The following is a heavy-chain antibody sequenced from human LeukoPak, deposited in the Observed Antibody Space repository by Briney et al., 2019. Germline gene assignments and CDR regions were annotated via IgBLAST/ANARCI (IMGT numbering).Heavy chain of an antibody. D-gene: IGHD3-16*01. CDR3: ARGAYDYVWGRPVDY. V-gene: IGHV1-2*02. CDR2: INPNSGGT. CDR1: GYTFTGYY. Sequence: ASVKVSCKASGYTFTGYYMHWVRQALGQGLEWMGWINPNSGGTNYAQKFQGRVTMTRDTSISTAYMELSRLRSDDTAVYYCARGAYDYVWGRPVDYWGQGALVTVSS. J-gene: IGHJ4*02.